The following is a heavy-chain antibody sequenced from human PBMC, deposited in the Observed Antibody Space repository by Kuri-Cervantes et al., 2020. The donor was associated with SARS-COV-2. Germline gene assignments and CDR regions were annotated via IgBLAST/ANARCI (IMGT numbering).Heavy chain of an antibody. CDR3: ARDLLNYYDSSGYGY. CDR2: ISSSSSTI. J-gene: IGHJ4*02. D-gene: IGHD3-22*01. V-gene: IGHV3-48*02. Sequence: LSLTCAASGFTFSSYSMNWVRQAPGKGLEWVSYISSSSSTIYYADSVKGRFTISRDNAKNSLYLQMNSLRDEDTAVYYSARDLLNYYDSSGYGYWGQGTLVTVSS. CDR1: GFTFSSYS.